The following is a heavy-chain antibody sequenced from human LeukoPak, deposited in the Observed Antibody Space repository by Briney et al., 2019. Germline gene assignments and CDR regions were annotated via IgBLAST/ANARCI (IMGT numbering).Heavy chain of an antibody. CDR3: APSMPYCSGGSCYYFDY. D-gene: IGHD2-15*01. J-gene: IGHJ4*02. V-gene: IGHV3-66*01. CDR2: IYRDGRT. CDR1: GFTVSTDY. Sequence: GGSLRLSCAASGFTVSTDYMTWVRQAPGKGLEWVSVIYRDGRTYYTQSVRGRFTISRDNSENTVYLQMDSLRAEDTAVYYCAPSMPYCSGGSCYYFDYWGQGTLVTVSS.